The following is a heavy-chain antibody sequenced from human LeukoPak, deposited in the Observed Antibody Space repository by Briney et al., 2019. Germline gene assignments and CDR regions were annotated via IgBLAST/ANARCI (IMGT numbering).Heavy chain of an antibody. J-gene: IGHJ4*02. V-gene: IGHV3-23*01. CDR1: GFTLSSYA. Sequence: GGSLRLSCAASGFTLSSYAMSWVRQAPGKGLEWVSAISGSGGSTYYADSVKGRFTISRDNSKNTLYLQMNSLRAEDTAVYYCAKARRVVVVAASDYWGQGTLVTVSS. D-gene: IGHD2-15*01. CDR3: AKARRVVVVAASDY. CDR2: ISGSGGST.